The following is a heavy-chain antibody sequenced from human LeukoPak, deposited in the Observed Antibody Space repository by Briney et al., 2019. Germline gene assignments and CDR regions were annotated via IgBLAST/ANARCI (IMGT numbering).Heavy chain of an antibody. Sequence: GGSLRLSCAASGFTFSSYGMHWVRQAPGKGLEWVAFIRYDGSNKYYADSVKGRFTISRDNSKNTLYLQMNSLRSEDTAVYYCEMATITGFVYWGQGTLVTVSS. D-gene: IGHD5-24*01. CDR2: IRYDGSNK. CDR1: GFTFSSYG. CDR3: EMATITGFVY. J-gene: IGHJ4*02. V-gene: IGHV3-30*02.